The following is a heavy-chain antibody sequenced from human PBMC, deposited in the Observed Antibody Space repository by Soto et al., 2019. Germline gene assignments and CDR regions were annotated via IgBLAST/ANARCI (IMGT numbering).Heavy chain of an antibody. CDR1: GGSFSGYY. D-gene: IGHD4-17*01. CDR2: INHSGST. J-gene: IGHJ6*03. CDR3: AREYGDAFYYYYYMDV. V-gene: IGHV4-34*01. Sequence: QVQLQQWGAGLLKPSETLSLTCAVYGGSFSGYYWSWIRQPPGKGLEWIGEINHSGSTNYNPSLKSRVTISADTSKNQFSLKLSSVTAADTAVYYCAREYGDAFYYYYYMDVWGKGTTVTVSS.